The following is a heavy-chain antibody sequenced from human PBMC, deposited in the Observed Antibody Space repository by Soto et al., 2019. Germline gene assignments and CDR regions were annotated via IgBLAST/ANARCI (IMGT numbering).Heavy chain of an antibody. CDR2: FRTSGDGGTT. V-gene: IGHV3-23*01. CDR1: GFTFSSYS. CDR3: AKKVNSGPGSQYFDY. J-gene: IGHJ4*02. Sequence: GGSLRLSGTASGFTFSSYSMSWVRQAPGKGLEWVSGFRTSGDGGTTYYADSVKGRFTISRDNSKNMLFLQMNSLRAEDTAIYYCAKKVNSGPGSQYFDYWGQGTLVTVSS. D-gene: IGHD3-10*01.